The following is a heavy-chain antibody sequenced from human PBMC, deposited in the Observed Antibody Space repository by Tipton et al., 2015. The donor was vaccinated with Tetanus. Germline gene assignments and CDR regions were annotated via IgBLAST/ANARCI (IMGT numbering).Heavy chain of an antibody. CDR3: ARGRGLGPHEYFEH. V-gene: IGHV1-18*01. D-gene: IGHD6-19*01. J-gene: IGHJ5*02. CDR1: GYTFTHYG. Sequence: QMQLVQSGAEVKKPGASVKVSCKASGYTFTHYGVNWVRQAPGQGLERMGWIRPFNENVNYAEKFQGRLTMTTDRSTATVYMDLRGLRSDDSAVYYCARGRGLGPHEYFEHWGQGTLITVSS. CDR2: IRPFNENV.